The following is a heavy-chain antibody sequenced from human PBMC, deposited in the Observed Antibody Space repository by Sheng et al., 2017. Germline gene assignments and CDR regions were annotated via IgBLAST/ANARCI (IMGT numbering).Heavy chain of an antibody. V-gene: IGHV3-23*04. D-gene: IGHD3-10*01. CDR2: ISGSGGST. J-gene: IGHJ3*02. Sequence: EVQLVESGGGLVQPGGSLRLSCAASGFTFSSYAMSWVRQAPGKGLEWVSAISGSGGSTYYADSVKGRFTISRDNSKNTLYLQMNSLRAEDSAVYYCAKLSSRFNYYGSGTPNDAFDIWGQGTMVTVSS. CDR3: AKLSSRFNYYGSGTPNDAFDI. CDR1: GFTFSSYA.